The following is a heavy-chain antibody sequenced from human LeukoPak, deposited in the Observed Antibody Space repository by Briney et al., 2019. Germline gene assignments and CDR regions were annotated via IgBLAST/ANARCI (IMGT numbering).Heavy chain of an antibody. CDR1: GGSFSGYY. D-gene: IGHD2-15*01. CDR2: INHRGST. Sequence: SETLSLTCAVYGGSFSGYYWSWIRQPPGKGLEWIGEINHRGSTNYNPSLKSRVTISADTSKNQFSLKLSSVTAADTAVYYCARERILTFDYWGQGTLVTVSS. J-gene: IGHJ4*02. V-gene: IGHV4-34*01. CDR3: ARERILTFDY.